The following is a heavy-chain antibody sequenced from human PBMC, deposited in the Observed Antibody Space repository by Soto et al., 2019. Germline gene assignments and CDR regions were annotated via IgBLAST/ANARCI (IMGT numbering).Heavy chain of an antibody. Sequence: SETLSLTCSVSGASITTYYWSWIRQPPGKGLEWIGSISYSGSTKYNPSLESRVMISLDTSKNQFSLRLTSVTAADTALYYCARDWDSSGLFDPRGQGALVTVSS. J-gene: IGHJ5*02. CDR3: ARDWDSSGLFDP. CDR2: ISYSGST. V-gene: IGHV4-59*01. D-gene: IGHD3-10*01. CDR1: GASITTYY.